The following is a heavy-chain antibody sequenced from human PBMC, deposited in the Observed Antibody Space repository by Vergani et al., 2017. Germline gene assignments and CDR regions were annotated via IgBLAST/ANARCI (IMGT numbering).Heavy chain of an antibody. CDR2: IFHSGTT. V-gene: IGHV4-38-2*01. CDR3: ARHNLWGDSHTGIDF. D-gene: IGHD2-21*02. Sequence: QVQLQESGPGLVKPSETLSLTCAVSGYSISSGSYWAWLRQPPGKGLEWIGSIFHSGTTHYNPSIESLVTISVDTSRNQFSLRLGSVTAADTAVYYCARHNLWGDSHTGIDFWGLGTLVIVSS. J-gene: IGHJ4*02. CDR1: GYSISSGSY.